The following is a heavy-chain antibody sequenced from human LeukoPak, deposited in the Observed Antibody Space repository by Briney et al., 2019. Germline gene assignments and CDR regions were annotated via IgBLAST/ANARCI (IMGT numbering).Heavy chain of an antibody. CDR2: IYYSEST. CDR1: GGSISSSSYY. D-gene: IGHD3-22*01. CDR3: ARRLYYYDSSGYYPEDKNYYYYYGMDV. J-gene: IGHJ6*02. Sequence: SETLSLTCTVSGGSISSSSYYWGWIRQPPGKGLEWIGSIYYSESTYYNPSLKSRVTISVDTSKNQFSLKLSSVTAADTAVYYCARRLYYYDSSGYYPEDKNYYYYYGMDVWGQGTTVTVSS. V-gene: IGHV4-39*01.